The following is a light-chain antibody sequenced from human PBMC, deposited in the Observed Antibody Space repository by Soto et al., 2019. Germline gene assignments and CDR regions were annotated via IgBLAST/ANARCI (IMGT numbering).Light chain of an antibody. CDR1: SADVGRFNY. Sequence: QSALTQPRSVSGSPGQSVTISCTGTSADVGRFNYVSWYQQHPGQAPKLIISDLTQRPSGVPDRFSGSKSGNTASLSISGLRPEDEAYFYRRAFGGVFGMFGGGTKLTVL. V-gene: IGLV2-11*01. CDR3: RAFGGVFGM. CDR2: DLT. J-gene: IGLJ3*02.